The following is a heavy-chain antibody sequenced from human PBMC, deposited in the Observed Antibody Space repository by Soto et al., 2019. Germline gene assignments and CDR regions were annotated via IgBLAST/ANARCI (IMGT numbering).Heavy chain of an antibody. J-gene: IGHJ6*02. CDR2: IWYDGSNK. CDR1: GFTFSSYG. V-gene: IGHV3-33*01. D-gene: IGHD3-10*01. CDR3: VRDIVVMWFGETYGMDV. Sequence: QVQLVESGGGVVQPGRSLRLSCAASGFTFSSYGMHWVRQAPGKGLEWVAVIWYDGSNKYYADSVKGRFTISRDNSKNTLYLQMNSLRAEDTAVYYCVRDIVVMWFGETYGMDVWGQGTTVTVSS.